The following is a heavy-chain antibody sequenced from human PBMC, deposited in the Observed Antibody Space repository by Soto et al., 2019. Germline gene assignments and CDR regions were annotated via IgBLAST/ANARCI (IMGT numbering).Heavy chain of an antibody. Sequence: SETLSLTCTVSGGSVSSGSYYWSWIRQPPGKGLEWIGYIYYSGSTNYNPSLTSRVTISVDTSKTQFSLKLSSVTAADTAVYYCARGHCSGGSCYPIPFDPWGQGTLVTFSS. J-gene: IGHJ5*02. CDR2: IYYSGST. D-gene: IGHD2-15*01. CDR1: GGSVSSGSYY. V-gene: IGHV4-61*01. CDR3: ARGHCSGGSCYPIPFDP.